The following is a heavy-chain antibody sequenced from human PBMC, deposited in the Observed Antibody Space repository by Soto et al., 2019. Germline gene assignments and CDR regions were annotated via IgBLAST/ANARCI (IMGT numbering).Heavy chain of an antibody. Sequence: QVQLVESGGGLVQPGGSLRLSCAASGFSFSDYYMKWIRQAPGKGLEWVSYISSSGGTIYHADSVKDRFTISRDNTKNSLYLQMNSLRAEDTAVYYCAGGSTTFRGMDVWGQGTTVTVSS. V-gene: IGHV3-11*01. CDR3: AGGSTTFRGMDV. D-gene: IGHD1-7*01. J-gene: IGHJ6*02. CDR1: GFSFSDYY. CDR2: ISSSGGTI.